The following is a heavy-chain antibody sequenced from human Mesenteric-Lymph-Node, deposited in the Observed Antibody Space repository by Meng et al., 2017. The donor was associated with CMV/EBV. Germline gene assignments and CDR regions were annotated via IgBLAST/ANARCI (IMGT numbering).Heavy chain of an antibody. D-gene: IGHD1-14*01. CDR1: GGSFSGYY. Sequence: TCAVYGGSFSGYYWSWIRQPPGKGLGWLAEINHRGSTNYNPSLKSRVTVSVDTSKSQFSLNLSSVTAADTAVYYCARTARFGNHFDYWGQGTLVTVSS. CDR2: INHRGST. V-gene: IGHV4-34*01. J-gene: IGHJ4*02. CDR3: ARTARFGNHFDY.